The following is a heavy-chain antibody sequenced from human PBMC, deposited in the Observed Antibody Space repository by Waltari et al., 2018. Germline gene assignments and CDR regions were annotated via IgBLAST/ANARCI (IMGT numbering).Heavy chain of an antibody. D-gene: IGHD1-26*01. CDR2: IYTTGST. V-gene: IGHV4-61*02. CDR1: GDSMSSAHYY. CDR3: ARGLGTTNFDV. Sequence: QVQLQESGPGLVKPSQTLSLTCAISGDSMSSAHYYWSWIRQPAGKGLEWIGRIYTTGSTNYNPSLKSRVTISIDTSKSQFSLNLDSVTAADTAVYYCARGLGTTNFDVWGQGTLVTASS. J-gene: IGHJ4*02.